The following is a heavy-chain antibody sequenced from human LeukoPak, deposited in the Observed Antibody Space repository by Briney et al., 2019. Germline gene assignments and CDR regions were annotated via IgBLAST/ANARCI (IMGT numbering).Heavy chain of an antibody. V-gene: IGHV3-23*01. CDR1: GFTFSSYG. D-gene: IGHD3-10*02. CDR2: ISGSGGST. J-gene: IGHJ6*04. CDR3: AELGITMIGGV. Sequence: GGSLRLSCAASGFTFSSYGMRWVRQAPGKGLEWVSAISGSGGSTYCADSVKGRFTISRDNAKNSLYLQMNSLRAEDTAVYYCAELGITMIGGVWGKGTTVTISS.